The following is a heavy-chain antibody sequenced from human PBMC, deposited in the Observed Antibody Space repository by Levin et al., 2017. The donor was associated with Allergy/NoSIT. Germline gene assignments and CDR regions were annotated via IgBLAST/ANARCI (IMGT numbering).Heavy chain of an antibody. D-gene: IGHD3-22*01. CDR3: TTLGGYYYDSSGEERAFDF. J-gene: IGHJ3*01. CDR1: GFTFTNAW. V-gene: IGHV3-15*01. Sequence: PGGSLRLSCAASGFTFTNAWMSWVRQAPGKGLEWVGRIKTKIDDGTIAYAAPVKGRFTISRDDSENSLYLQMNSLKTEDTGVYYCTTLGGYYYDSSGEERAFDFWGQGTVVTVSP. CDR2: IKTKIDDGTI.